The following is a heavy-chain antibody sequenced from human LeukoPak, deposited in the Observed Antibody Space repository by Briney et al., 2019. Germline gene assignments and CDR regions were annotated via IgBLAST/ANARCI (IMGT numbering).Heavy chain of an antibody. D-gene: IGHD6-19*01. CDR2: ISISGTTI. Sequence: GGSLRLSCAVSGFPFSVYEMNWVRQAPRKGLGWVSNISISGTTIYYADSVKGRCSISRDNAMSSLYLQMNSLRVEDTAVYYCALLALASDFDYWGQGALVTDCS. J-gene: IGHJ4*02. V-gene: IGHV3-48*03. CDR1: GFPFSVYE. CDR3: ALLALASDFDY.